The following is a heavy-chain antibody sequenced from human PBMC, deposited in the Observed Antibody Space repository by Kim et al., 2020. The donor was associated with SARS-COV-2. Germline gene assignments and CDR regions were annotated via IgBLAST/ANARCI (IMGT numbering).Heavy chain of an antibody. CDR3: AFVLLWFGESPYFDY. CDR1: GGTFSSYA. J-gene: IGHJ4*02. Sequence: SVKVSCKASGGTFSSYAISWVRQAPGQGLEWMGRIIPILGIANYAQKFQGRVTITADKSTSTAYMELSSLRSEDTAVYYCAFVLLWFGESPYFDYWGQGTLVTVSS. CDR2: IIPILGIA. V-gene: IGHV1-69*04. D-gene: IGHD3-10*01.